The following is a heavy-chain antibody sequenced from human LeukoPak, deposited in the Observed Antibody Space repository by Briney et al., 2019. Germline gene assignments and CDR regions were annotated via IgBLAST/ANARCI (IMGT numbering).Heavy chain of an antibody. CDR2: IFYGGST. D-gene: IGHD3-10*01. Sequence: SETLSLTCTVSGGSISSGSYYWVWTRQPPGKGLVWLGSIFYGGSTTSNTSLKGRVTISVDTSNNQFSLRLTSVPAADTAVYYCARHSSMVRGVMKYYFDYWGQGTLATVSS. J-gene: IGHJ4*02. V-gene: IGHV4-39*01. CDR3: ARHSSMVRGVMKYYFDY. CDR1: GGSISSGSYY.